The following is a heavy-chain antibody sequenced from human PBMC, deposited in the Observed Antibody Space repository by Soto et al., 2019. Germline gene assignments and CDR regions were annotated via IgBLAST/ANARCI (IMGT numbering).Heavy chain of an antibody. V-gene: IGHV3-53*01. Sequence: EVQLVESGGGLIQPGGCLRFSCAASGLIVINNYMSWVRQAPGKGLEWVSVIQNSGSTFYADSVKGRFTISRDNSKNTLYLQMNSLRGDDTAVYYCAGRRGYKWFDPWGQGTLVTVSS. CDR2: IQNSGST. CDR1: GLIVINNY. CDR3: AGRRGYKWFDP. D-gene: IGHD2-15*01. J-gene: IGHJ5*02.